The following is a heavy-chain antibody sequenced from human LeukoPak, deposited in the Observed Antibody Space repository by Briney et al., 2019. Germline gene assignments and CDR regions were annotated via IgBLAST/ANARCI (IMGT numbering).Heavy chain of an antibody. V-gene: IGHV3-30-3*01. J-gene: IGHJ4*02. CDR2: ISYDGSSK. CDR1: GFTFSGYP. CDR3: ARVISSGWYSFDY. D-gene: IGHD6-19*01. Sequence: GGSLRLSCAASGFTFSGYPIHWVRQAPGKGLEWVAVISYDGSSKYYADSVKGRFTISRDNSKNTLYLQMNSLRAEDTAVYYCARVISSGWYSFDYWGQGTLVTVSS.